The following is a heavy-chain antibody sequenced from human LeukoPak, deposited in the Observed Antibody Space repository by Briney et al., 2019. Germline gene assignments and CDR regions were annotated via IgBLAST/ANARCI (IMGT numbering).Heavy chain of an antibody. CDR2: VDYSGST. J-gene: IGHJ4*02. V-gene: IGHV4-59*08. D-gene: IGHD4-23*01. Sequence: PSETLSLTCTVSGGSISSYYWSWNRRPPGKGLEWLGYVDYSGSTAYNPSLNGRVAISPDTSKNQFSLKLRSVTAADTAVYYCARLNGGNWGPGILVTVSS. CDR1: GGSISSYY. CDR3: ARLNGGN.